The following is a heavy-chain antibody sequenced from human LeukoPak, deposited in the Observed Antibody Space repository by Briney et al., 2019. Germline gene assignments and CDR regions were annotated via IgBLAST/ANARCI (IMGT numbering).Heavy chain of an antibody. Sequence: PSETLSLTCTVSGGSISSSSYYWGWIRQPPGKGLEWIGSIYYSGSTYYNPSLKSRVTISVDTSKNQFSLKLSSVTAADTAVYYCAREVGPLHYDSSGYYAVDYWGQGTLVTVSS. V-gene: IGHV4-39*07. CDR1: GGSISSSSYY. CDR2: IYYSGST. J-gene: IGHJ4*02. CDR3: AREVGPLHYDSSGYYAVDY. D-gene: IGHD3-22*01.